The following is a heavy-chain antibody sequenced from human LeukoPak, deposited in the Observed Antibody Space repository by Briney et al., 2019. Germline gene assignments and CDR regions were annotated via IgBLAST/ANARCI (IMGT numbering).Heavy chain of an antibody. Sequence: PSETLSLTCTVSGGSISSGSYCWSWIRQPAGKGLEWIGRIYTSGSTNYNPSLKSRVTISVDTSKNQFSLKLSSVTAADTAVYYCARGAYYDILTGYYNPSPFDYWGQGTLVTVSS. J-gene: IGHJ4*02. CDR3: ARGAYYDILTGYYNPSPFDY. CDR2: IYTSGST. V-gene: IGHV4-61*02. CDR1: GGSISSGSYC. D-gene: IGHD3-9*01.